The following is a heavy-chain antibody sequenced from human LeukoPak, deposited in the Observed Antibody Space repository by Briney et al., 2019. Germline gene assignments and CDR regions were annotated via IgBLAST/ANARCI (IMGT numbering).Heavy chain of an antibody. J-gene: IGHJ5*02. CDR2: IYYSGST. V-gene: IGHV4-59*01. CDR3: TREASDANWFDP. Sequence: PSETLSLTCTVSGGSISSYYWSWIRQPPGKGLEWIGYIYYSGSTNYNPSLKSRVTISVDTSKNQFSLKLSSVTAADTAVYYCTREASDANWFDPWGQGTLVTVSS. CDR1: GGSISSYY. D-gene: IGHD2-2*01.